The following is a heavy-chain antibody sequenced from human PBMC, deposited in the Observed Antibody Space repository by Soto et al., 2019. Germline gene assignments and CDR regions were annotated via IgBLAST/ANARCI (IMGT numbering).Heavy chain of an antibody. D-gene: IGHD6-25*01. CDR3: AKEAVRRSSGFKFYYMDV. J-gene: IGHJ6*03. Sequence: EVQLLESGGGLVQPGGSLRLSCAASGFSFSSYGMSWVRQAPGKGLEWVSGISGSGDSTRYADSVKGRLTSSRDNSKNTLYLQLTSLRGEDTAVYYCAKEAVRRSSGFKFYYMDVWGKGTTGTVSS. CDR1: GFSFSSYG. CDR2: ISGSGDST. V-gene: IGHV3-23*01.